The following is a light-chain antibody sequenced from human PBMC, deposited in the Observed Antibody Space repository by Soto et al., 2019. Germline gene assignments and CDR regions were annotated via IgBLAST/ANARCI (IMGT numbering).Light chain of an antibody. Sequence: DIQMTQSPSSLSASVGDRVTITCRTSQSISSYLNWYQQKPGKAPKLLIYAASSLQSVVPSRFSGSGSGTEFTLTISSLQPEDFATYYCQQSYSTPQTFGQGTKVEI. CDR3: QQSYSTPQT. V-gene: IGKV1-39*01. CDR1: QSISSY. J-gene: IGKJ1*01. CDR2: AAS.